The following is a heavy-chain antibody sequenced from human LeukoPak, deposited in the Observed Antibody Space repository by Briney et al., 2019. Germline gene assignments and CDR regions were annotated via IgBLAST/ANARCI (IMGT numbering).Heavy chain of an antibody. J-gene: IGHJ6*03. Sequence: AGGSLRLSCAASGFTFSSYSMNWVRQAPGKGLEWVSDISSSSSTIYYADSVKGRFTISRDNAKNSLYLEMNSLRAEDTAVYYCARTTMVRGTYYMDVWGKGTTVTVSS. CDR2: ISSSSSTI. CDR3: ARTTMVRGTYYMDV. D-gene: IGHD3-10*01. CDR1: GFTFSSYS. V-gene: IGHV3-48*01.